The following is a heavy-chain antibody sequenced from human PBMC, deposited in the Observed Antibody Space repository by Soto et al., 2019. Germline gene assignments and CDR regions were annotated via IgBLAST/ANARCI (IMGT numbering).Heavy chain of an antibody. CDR2: ISGSGGST. J-gene: IGHJ5*02. Sequence: GGSLRLSCAASGFTFSSYAMSWVRQAPGKGLEWVSAISGSGGSTYYADSVKGRFTISRDNSKNTLYLQMNSLRAEDTAVYYCAKVRDIVVVPAAPAGWFDPWGQGTLVTVSS. D-gene: IGHD2-2*01. CDR3: AKVRDIVVVPAAPAGWFDP. V-gene: IGHV3-23*01. CDR1: GFTFSSYA.